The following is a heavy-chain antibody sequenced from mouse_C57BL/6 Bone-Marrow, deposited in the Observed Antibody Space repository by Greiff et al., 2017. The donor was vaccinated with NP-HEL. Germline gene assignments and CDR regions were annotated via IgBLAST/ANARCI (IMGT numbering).Heavy chain of an antibody. CDR3: ARDDSLYYYAMDY. Sequence: QVQLQQPGAELVMPGASVKLSCKASGYTFTSYWMHWVKQRPGQGLEWIGEIDPSDSYTNYNQKFKGKSTLTVDKSSSTPYMQLRSLTSEDSSVYYCARDDSLYYYAMDYWGQGTSVTVSS. CDR1: GYTFTSYW. J-gene: IGHJ4*01. D-gene: IGHD2-4*01. V-gene: IGHV1-69*01. CDR2: IDPSDSYT.